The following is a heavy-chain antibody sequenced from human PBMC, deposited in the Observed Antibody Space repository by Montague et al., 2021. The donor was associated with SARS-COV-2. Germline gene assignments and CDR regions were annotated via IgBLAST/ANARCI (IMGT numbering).Heavy chain of an antibody. CDR2: IYYSGST. Sequence: TLSLTCTVSGGSISSGGYYWSWIHQHPGKGLEWIGYIYYSGSTYYNPSLKSRVTISVDTSKNQFSLKPSSVTAADTAVYYCARITSITIFGVVSAFDIWGQGTMVTVSS. D-gene: IGHD3-3*01. CDR1: GGSISSGGYY. J-gene: IGHJ3*02. CDR3: ARITSITIFGVVSAFDI. V-gene: IGHV4-31*03.